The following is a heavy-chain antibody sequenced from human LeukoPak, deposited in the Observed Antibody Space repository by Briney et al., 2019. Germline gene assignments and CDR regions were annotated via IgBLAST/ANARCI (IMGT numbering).Heavy chain of an antibody. CDR1: GGSFSGYY. V-gene: IGHV4-34*01. CDR2: INHSGSA. CDR3: ARDRGKYYYDSSGYVNWYFDL. D-gene: IGHD3-22*01. J-gene: IGHJ2*01. Sequence: SETLSLTCAVSGGSFSGYYWTWIRQPPGKGLEWIGEINHSGSANYNPSLKSRVTISLDTSKNQFSLKLSSVTAADTAVYYCARDRGKYYYDSSGYVNWYFDLWGRGTLVTVSS.